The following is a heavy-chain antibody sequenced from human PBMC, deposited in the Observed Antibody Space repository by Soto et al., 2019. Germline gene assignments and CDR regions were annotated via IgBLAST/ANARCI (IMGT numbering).Heavy chain of an antibody. Sequence: LSLTCTVSGGSISSYYWSWIRQPPGKGLEWIGYIYYSGSTNYNPSLKSRVTISVDTSKNQFSLKLSSVTAADTAVYYCARGAHCGDFDYWGQGTLVTVPS. CDR3: ARGAHCGDFDY. V-gene: IGHV4-59*01. J-gene: IGHJ4*02. CDR2: IYYSGST. CDR1: GGSISSYY. D-gene: IGHD4-17*01.